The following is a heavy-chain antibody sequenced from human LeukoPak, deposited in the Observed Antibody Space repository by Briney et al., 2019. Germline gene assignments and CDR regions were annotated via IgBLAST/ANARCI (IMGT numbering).Heavy chain of an antibody. J-gene: IGHJ4*02. V-gene: IGHV3-23*01. CDR2: ISGSSGNT. CDR3: AKGYSSGWSEGFFDY. CDR1: GFTFSSYA. D-gene: IGHD6-19*01. Sequence: PGGSLRLSCAASGFTFSSYAMSWVRQAPGKGLEWVSAISGSSGNTYYADSVKGRFTISRDTSKNTLYVQMTSLRAEDTAVYYCAKGYSSGWSEGFFDYWGQGTLVTVSS.